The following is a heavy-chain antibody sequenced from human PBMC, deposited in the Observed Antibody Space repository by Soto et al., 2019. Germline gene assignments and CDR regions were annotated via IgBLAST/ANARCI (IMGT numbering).Heavy chain of an antibody. J-gene: IGHJ4*02. V-gene: IGHV4-59*08. CDR1: GASISDYN. CDR2: IYYIGST. Sequence: SDTLSLTCTVSGASISDYNWGWIRQHPGKGLGYIGYIYYIGSTYYDPSLKSRVTISVDTSKNQFSLKLSSVTAADTAVYYCARLLGGYYFDYWGQGALVTVSS. CDR3: ARLLGGYYFDY. D-gene: IGHD2-15*01.